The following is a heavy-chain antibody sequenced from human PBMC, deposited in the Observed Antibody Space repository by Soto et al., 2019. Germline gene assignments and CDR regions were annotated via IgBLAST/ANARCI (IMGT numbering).Heavy chain of an antibody. CDR1: GFTFDDYT. J-gene: IGHJ3*02. CDR3: AKPSPEHAFDI. CDR2: ISWDGGST. V-gene: IGHV3-43*01. Sequence: DVQLVESGGVVVQPGGSLRLSCAASGFTFDDYTMHWVRQAPGKGLEWVSLISWDGGSTYYADSVKGRFTISRDNNKNSLYLQMNSLRTEDTALYYCAKPSPEHAFDIWGQGTMVTVSS.